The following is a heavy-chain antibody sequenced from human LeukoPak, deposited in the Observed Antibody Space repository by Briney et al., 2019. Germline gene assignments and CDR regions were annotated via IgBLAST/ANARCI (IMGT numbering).Heavy chain of an antibody. CDR1: GFTFSSYA. Sequence: GRSLRLFCAASGFTFSSYAMHWVRQAPGKGLEWVAVISYDGSNKYYADSVKGRFTVSRDNSKNTLYLQMNSLRAEDTAVYYCARDNRAAAGSFDYWGQGTLVTVSS. CDR2: ISYDGSNK. CDR3: ARDNRAAAGSFDY. D-gene: IGHD6-13*01. V-gene: IGHV3-30-3*01. J-gene: IGHJ4*02.